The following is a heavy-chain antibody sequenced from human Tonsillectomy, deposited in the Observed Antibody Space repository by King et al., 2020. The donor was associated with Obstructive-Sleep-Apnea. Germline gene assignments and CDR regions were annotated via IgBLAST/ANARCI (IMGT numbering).Heavy chain of an antibody. V-gene: IGHV3-30*04. CDR1: GFTFNFYA. J-gene: IGHJ6*02. D-gene: IGHD2-8*02. CDR3: ARDRTGVRPLFNGLDV. CDR2: ILYDGRDQ. Sequence: HVQLVESGGGVVQPWRSLRLSCSASGFTFNFYAMHWVRQAPGKGLEGVAVILYDGRDQYFADTVKGRFTISRDNSKNRLFLQMNSLRPEDTGLYYCARDRTGVRPLFNGLDVWGQGTTVTVSS.